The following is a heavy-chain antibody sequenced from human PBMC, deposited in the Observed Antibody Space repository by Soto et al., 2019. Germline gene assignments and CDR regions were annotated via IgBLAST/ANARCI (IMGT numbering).Heavy chain of an antibody. Sequence: GGSLRLSCVASGLNLIDYTMHWVRQVPGKGLEWVSLISWNGDSSDYADSVKSRFTISRDNTKNSLYLQMNTLRTDDTALYFCVKAGKFKAFEVRGQGTVVTGSS. D-gene: IGHD1-26*01. CDR3: VKAGKFKAFEV. CDR2: ISWNGDSS. J-gene: IGHJ3*01. CDR1: GLNLIDYT. V-gene: IGHV3-43*01.